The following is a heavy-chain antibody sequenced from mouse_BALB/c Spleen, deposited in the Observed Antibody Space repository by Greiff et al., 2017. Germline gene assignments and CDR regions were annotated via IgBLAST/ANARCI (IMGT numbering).Heavy chain of an antibody. CDR1: GYSFTDYN. CDR2: IDPYNGGT. Sequence: EVQVVESGPELVKPGASVKVSCKASGYSFTDYNMYWVNQSHGKRLEWIGYIDPYNGGTSYKQKFKGKATLTVDKSSSTAFMHLNSLTSEDSAFYYCASSDWVDYWGQGTSLTVSS. D-gene: IGHD4-1*01. J-gene: IGHJ2*02. V-gene: IGHV1S135*01. CDR3: ASSDWVDY.